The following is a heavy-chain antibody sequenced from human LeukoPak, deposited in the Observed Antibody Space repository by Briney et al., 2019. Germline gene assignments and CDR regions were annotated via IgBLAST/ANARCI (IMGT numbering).Heavy chain of an antibody. CDR3: ARKLYDYWSGDAFDV. CDR2: IYYSGST. Sequence: PSETLSLTCTVSGGSISSSSYYWGWIRQPPGKGLEWIGSIYYSGSTYYNPSLKSRVTISVDTSKNQFSLKLSSVTAADTALYYCARKLYDYWSGDAFDVWGRGTMVTVSS. V-gene: IGHV4-39*07. J-gene: IGHJ3*01. D-gene: IGHD3-3*01. CDR1: GGSISSSSYY.